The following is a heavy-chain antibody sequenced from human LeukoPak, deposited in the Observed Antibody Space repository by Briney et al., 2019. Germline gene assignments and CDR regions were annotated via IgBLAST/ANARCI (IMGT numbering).Heavy chain of an antibody. V-gene: IGHV3-7*01. CDR2: IKQDGSEK. J-gene: IGHJ4*02. Sequence: QPGGSLRLSCAASGFTFSSYWMSWVRQAPGKGLEWVANIKQDGSEKYYVGSVKGRFTISRDNAKNSLYLQMNSLRAEDTAVYYCARDAYYYGSGSFDYWGQGTLVTVSS. D-gene: IGHD3-10*01. CDR1: GFTFSSYW. CDR3: ARDAYYYGSGSFDY.